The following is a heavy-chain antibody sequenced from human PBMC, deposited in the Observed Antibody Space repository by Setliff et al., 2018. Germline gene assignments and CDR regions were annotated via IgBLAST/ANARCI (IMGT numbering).Heavy chain of an antibody. D-gene: IGHD3-10*01. J-gene: IGHJ5*02. CDR1: GFTFSSYW. V-gene: IGHV3-74*01. CDR2: INSDGSST. CDR3: VMGSGALGHH. Sequence: PGGSLRLSCAASGFTFSSYWMHWVRQAPGKGLVWVSRINSDGSSTSYEGPVKGRFTISRDNAKNSLYLQMNSLRVEDTAVYYCVMGSGALGHHWGQGTLVTVSS.